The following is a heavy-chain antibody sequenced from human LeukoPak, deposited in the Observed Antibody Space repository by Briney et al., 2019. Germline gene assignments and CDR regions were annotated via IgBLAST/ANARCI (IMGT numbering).Heavy chain of an antibody. V-gene: IGHV1-3*01. CDR3: ARDSGSGNNDY. CDR1: GYTFTNYV. D-gene: IGHD1-26*01. CDR2: ISAGNGNT. Sequence: GASVKVSCKASGYTFTNYVVHWVRQAPGQRLEWMGWISAGNGNTKYSQNFQGRVTFISNTSATTAFMELSSLRSEDAAVYYCARDSGSGNNDYWGQGTLVTVSS. J-gene: IGHJ4*02.